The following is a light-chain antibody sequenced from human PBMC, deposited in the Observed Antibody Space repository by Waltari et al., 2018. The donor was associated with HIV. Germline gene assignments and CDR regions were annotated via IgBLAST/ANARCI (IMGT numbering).Light chain of an antibody. CDR1: SGDIGRYDL. J-gene: IGLJ2*01. CDR2: EVD. V-gene: IGLV2-23*01. CDR3: SSYADTYTLL. Sequence: HSALTQPASVSASPGQSITISCTGTSGDIGRYDLVSWYQQYPDKAPRLIIYEVDKRPSGVPHRFSGSKSGSTASLTISGLQPEDESHYYCSSYADTYTLLFGGGTKLTVL.